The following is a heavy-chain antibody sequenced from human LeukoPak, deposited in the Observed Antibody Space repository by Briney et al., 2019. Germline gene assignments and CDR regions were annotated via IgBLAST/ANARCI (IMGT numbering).Heavy chain of an antibody. Sequence: SETLSLTCTVSGGSISSYYWSWIRQPPGKGLEWIGYIYYSGSTYYNPSLKSRVTISVDTSKNQFSLRLSSVTAADTAVYYCARDKGATVAFDIWGQGTMVTVSS. CDR1: GGSISSYY. D-gene: IGHD4-17*01. V-gene: IGHV4-59*12. CDR3: ARDKGATVAFDI. J-gene: IGHJ3*02. CDR2: IYYSGST.